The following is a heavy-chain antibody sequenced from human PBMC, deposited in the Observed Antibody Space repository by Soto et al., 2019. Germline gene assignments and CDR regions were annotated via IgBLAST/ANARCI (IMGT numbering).Heavy chain of an antibody. CDR2: ISGSGGTT. CDR3: AKGKKSYDILTGTVMTYFHY. D-gene: IGHD3-9*01. CDR1: GFTFSSYT. J-gene: IGHJ4*02. V-gene: IGHV3-23*01. Sequence: PGGSLRLSCAASGFTFSSYTMSWVRQAPGKGLEWVSVISGSGGTTYFADSVKGRFTISRDNSKNTLYLHMNSLRAEDTAVYYCAKGKKSYDILTGTVMTYFHYWGQGALVTVSS.